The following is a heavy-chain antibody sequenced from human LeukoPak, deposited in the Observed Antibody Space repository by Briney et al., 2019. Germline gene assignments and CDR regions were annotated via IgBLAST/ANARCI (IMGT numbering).Heavy chain of an antibody. V-gene: IGHV1-8*01. D-gene: IGHD6-19*01. CDR2: MNPNSGNT. CDR1: GYTFTSYD. J-gene: IGHJ4*02. Sequence: ASVKVSCKASGYTFTSYDINWVRQATGQGLEWMGWMNPNSGNTGYAQKFQGRVTMTRNTSISTAYMELSSLRSEDTAVYYCAYSSSGWTMFDYWGQGTPVTVSS. CDR3: AYSSSGWTMFDY.